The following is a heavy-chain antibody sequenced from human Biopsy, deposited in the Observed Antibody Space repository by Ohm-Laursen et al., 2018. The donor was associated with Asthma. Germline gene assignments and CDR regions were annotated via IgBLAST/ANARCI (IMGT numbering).Heavy chain of an antibody. CDR1: GYTFHSAG. V-gene: IGHV1-18*01. CDR3: ARAVDYSHYYGIDV. D-gene: IGHD3-10*01. Sequence: VSSVQVSCKTSGYTFHSAGITWVRQAPGQGLEWMGWISVYNGNTKVAQKLQDRVTMITDTSTSTAYMELRSLRSDDTAVYFCARAVDYSHYYGIDVWGQGTTVTVS. J-gene: IGHJ6*02. CDR2: ISVYNGNT.